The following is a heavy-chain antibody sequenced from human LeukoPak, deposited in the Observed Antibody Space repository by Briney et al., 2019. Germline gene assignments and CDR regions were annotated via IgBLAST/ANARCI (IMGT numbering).Heavy chain of an antibody. J-gene: IGHJ4*02. D-gene: IGHD3-3*01. CDR3: AKGYYDFWSGSESYYFDY. Sequence: GGSLRLSCAASGFTFSTYDMGWVRQAPGKGLEWVSVIRGTGGSTYYADSAKGRFTISRDNSKNTLYLQMNSLRAEDTAVYYCAKGYYDFWSGSESYYFDYWGQGTLVTVSS. CDR1: GFTFSTYD. V-gene: IGHV3-23*01. CDR2: IRGTGGST.